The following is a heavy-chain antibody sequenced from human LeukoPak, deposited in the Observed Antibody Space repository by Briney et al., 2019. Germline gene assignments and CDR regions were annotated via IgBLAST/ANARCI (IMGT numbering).Heavy chain of an antibody. J-gene: IGHJ6*04. CDR3: AREYCSSTSCSRHYYYYGMDV. D-gene: IGHD2-2*01. CDR2: INPRGGST. V-gene: IGHV1-46*01. Sequence: ASVKVSCKASGYTFTSYYMHWVRQPPGQGLAWMGIINPRGGSTSYEQKFQGRVTLTRDTSTSTVYMELSSLRSEDTAVYYCAREYCSSTSCSRHYYYYGMDVWGKGTTVTVSS. CDR1: GYTFTSYY.